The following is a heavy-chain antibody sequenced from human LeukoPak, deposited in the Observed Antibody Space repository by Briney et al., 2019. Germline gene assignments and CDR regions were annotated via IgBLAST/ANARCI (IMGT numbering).Heavy chain of an antibody. D-gene: IGHD6-13*01. J-gene: IGHJ4*02. Sequence: EASVKVSCTASGYTFTGYHMHWVRRAPGQGLEWMGRINPNSGDTNYAQKFQGRVTMTRDTSISTAYMELSRLRSDDTAVYYCARALPYSSSWYDSGFNTYYFDYWGQGTLVTVSS. CDR3: ARALPYSSSWYDSGFNTYYFDY. CDR1: GYTFTGYH. CDR2: INPNSGDT. V-gene: IGHV1-2*06.